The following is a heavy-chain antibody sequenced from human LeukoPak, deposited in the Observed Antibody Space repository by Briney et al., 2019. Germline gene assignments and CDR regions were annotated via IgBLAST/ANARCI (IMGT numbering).Heavy chain of an antibody. Sequence: SETLSLTCTVSGGSISNYYWSSIRQPPGRGLEWIGYIYYSGSTNYNPSLKSRVTISVDTSKNQFSLKLSSVTAADTAVYYCARVPQPNIWFGELGYWGQGTLVTVSS. V-gene: IGHV4-59*01. D-gene: IGHD3-10*01. CDR1: GGSISNYY. J-gene: IGHJ4*02. CDR3: ARVPQPNIWFGELGY. CDR2: IYYSGST.